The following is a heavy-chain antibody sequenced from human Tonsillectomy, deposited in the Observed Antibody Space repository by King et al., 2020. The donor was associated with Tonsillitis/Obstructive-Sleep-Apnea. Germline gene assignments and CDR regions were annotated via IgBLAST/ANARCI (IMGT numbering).Heavy chain of an antibody. CDR1: GGSFSGYY. D-gene: IGHD4-17*01. CDR3: ARGGDKYDAFDI. CDR2: INHSEST. V-gene: IGHV4-34*01. J-gene: IGHJ3*02. Sequence: QVQLQQWGAGLLKPSETLSLTCAVYGGSFSGYYWSWIRQPPGKGLEWIGEINHSESTNYNPSLKSRVTISVDTSKNQFSLKLSSATAADTAVYYCARGGDKYDAFDIWGQGTMVTVSS.